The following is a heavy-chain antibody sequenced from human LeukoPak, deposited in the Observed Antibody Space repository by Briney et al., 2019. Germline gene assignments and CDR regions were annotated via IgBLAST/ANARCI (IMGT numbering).Heavy chain of an antibody. Sequence: PGGSLRLSCAASGFTFSNYAMHWVRQAPGKGLEWVAVISDDGSNKYYADSVKGRFSISRDNSKNTLYVQMNSLRAEDMAVYYCAREGSGWLNPFDYWGQGTLVTVSS. J-gene: IGHJ4*02. V-gene: IGHV3-30-3*01. CDR2: ISDDGSNK. CDR3: AREGSGWLNPFDY. D-gene: IGHD6-19*01. CDR1: GFTFSNYA.